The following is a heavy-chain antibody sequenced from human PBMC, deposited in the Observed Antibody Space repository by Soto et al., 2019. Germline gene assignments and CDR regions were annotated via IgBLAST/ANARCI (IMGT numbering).Heavy chain of an antibody. V-gene: IGHV4-39*01. J-gene: IGHJ5*02. Sequence: SETLSLTCSFSCGSIISFTYYWGWIRQPPGKGLEWIGTVYYNENTYYNPSLKSRVTITVDTAKNQFSLNLRSVTAADTAMYFCARRERYYGSPGWFDPWGPGTLVTVSS. D-gene: IGHD3-10*01. CDR1: CGSIISFTYY. CDR3: ARRERYYGSPGWFDP. CDR2: VYYNENT.